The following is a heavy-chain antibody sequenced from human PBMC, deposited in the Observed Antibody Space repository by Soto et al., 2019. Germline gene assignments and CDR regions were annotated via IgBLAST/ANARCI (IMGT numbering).Heavy chain of an antibody. Sequence: SETLSLTCTVSGGSIISHYWSWIRQPPGKGLEWIGNIYYSGSTNYNPSLKSRVTISVDTSKNQFSLKLSSVTAADTAVYYCARERYYGMDVWGQGTTVTVSS. CDR2: IYYSGST. CDR1: GGSIISHY. CDR3: ARERYYGMDV. J-gene: IGHJ6*02. V-gene: IGHV4-59*11.